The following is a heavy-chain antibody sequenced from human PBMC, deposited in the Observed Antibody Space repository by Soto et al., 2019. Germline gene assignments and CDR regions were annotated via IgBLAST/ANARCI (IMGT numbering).Heavy chain of an antibody. J-gene: IGHJ5*02. D-gene: IGHD5-12*01. CDR3: ARDHIVATIRMGWFDP. CDR1: GGTFSSYA. V-gene: IGHV1-69*13. CDR2: IIPIFGTA. Sequence: SVKVSCKASGGTFSSYAISWVRQAPGQGLEWMGGIIPIFGTANYAQKFQGRVTITADESTSTAYMELSSLRSEDTAVYYCARDHIVATIRMGWFDPWGQGTLVTVSS.